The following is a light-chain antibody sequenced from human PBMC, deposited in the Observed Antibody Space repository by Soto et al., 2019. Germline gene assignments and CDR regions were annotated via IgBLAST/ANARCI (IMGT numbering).Light chain of an antibody. CDR3: QRTYNVPMYT. CDR1: QGLSGC. Sequence: DIQLTQSPSSLSASVGDRVTITCRVSQGLSGCLNWYRQKPGKVPNLLIYSASNLQSGVPSRFSGSGSGTDFTVTISSLQPEDVAIYYGQRTYNVPMYTFGQGTKVEIK. V-gene: IGKV1-27*01. CDR2: SAS. J-gene: IGKJ2*01.